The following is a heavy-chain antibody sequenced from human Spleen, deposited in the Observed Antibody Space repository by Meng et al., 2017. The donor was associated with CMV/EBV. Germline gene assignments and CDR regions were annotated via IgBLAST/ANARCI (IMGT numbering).Heavy chain of an antibody. CDR3: ATAYQYLGY. Sequence: KISCKASGYSFAEYYIHWIQQAPGKGLEWMGLVDPEGGERRYSERFQGRLTLSADTSTDTAYMELSSLGFDDTAVYYCATAYQYLGYWGQGSLVTVSS. CDR1: GYSFAEYY. V-gene: IGHV1-69-2*01. J-gene: IGHJ4*02. CDR2: VDPEGGER.